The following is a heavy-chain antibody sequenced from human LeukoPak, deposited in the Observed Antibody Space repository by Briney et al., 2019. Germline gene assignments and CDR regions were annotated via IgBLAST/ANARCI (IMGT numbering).Heavy chain of an antibody. D-gene: IGHD2-2*01. CDR1: GYTISSGYY. Sequence: SETLSLTCAVSGYTISSGYYWGWIRQPPGKGLEWIGSIYHSGSTYYNPSLKGRVTISVDTSKNQFSLKLSSVTAADTAVYCCARGEPAAMYYPNLFDRWGEGTLVSVSS. CDR3: ARGEPAAMYYPNLFDR. J-gene: IGHJ5*02. V-gene: IGHV4-38-2*01. CDR2: IYHSGST.